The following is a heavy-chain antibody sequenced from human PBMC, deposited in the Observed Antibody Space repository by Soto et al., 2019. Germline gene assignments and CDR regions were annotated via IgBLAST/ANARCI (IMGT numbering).Heavy chain of an antibody. V-gene: IGHV4-39*01. CDR3: TTWGNDY. J-gene: IGHJ4*02. Sequence: QLQLQESGPGLVKPSETLSLTCTVSGASISGSSYYWGWVRQPPGKGLEWIGSIYYTGTTYYSPSLKSRVTISVDTSKNQFSVKVRSVTAADTAVYFCTTWGNDYGGQGTLVTVSS. D-gene: IGHD7-27*01. CDR1: GASISGSSYY. CDR2: IYYTGTT.